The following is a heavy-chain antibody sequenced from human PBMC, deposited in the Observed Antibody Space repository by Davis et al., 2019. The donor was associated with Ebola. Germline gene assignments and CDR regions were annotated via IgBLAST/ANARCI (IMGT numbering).Heavy chain of an antibody. D-gene: IGHD4-11*01. CDR1: GFTFSTFW. CDR2: MSLDGTQK. V-gene: IGHV3-7*03. Sequence: PGGSLRLSCAASGFTFSTFWMAWVRQAPGKGLEWVAHMSLDGTQKYYVDSVKGRFTISRDNAKNSLYLQMNSLGADDTAVYYCARVSYSDYYWGQGTLVTVSS. CDR3: ARVSYSDYY. J-gene: IGHJ4*02.